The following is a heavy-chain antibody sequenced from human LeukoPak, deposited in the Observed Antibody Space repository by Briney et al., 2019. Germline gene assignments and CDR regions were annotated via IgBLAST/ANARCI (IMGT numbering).Heavy chain of an antibody. D-gene: IGHD6-13*01. CDR3: ARGSYSSSWYFFDY. CDR2: TYYRSKWYN. J-gene: IGHJ4*02. V-gene: IGHV6-1*01. CDR1: GDSVSSSSAA. Sequence: SQTLSLSCAISGDSVSSSSAAWNWIRQSPSRGLEWLGRTYYRSKWYNDYAVSVKSRITINPDTSKNQFSLQLNSVTPEDTAVYYCARGSYSSSWYFFDYWCQGTLVTVSS.